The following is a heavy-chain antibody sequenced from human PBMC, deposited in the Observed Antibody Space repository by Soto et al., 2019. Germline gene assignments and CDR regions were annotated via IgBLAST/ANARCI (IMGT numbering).Heavy chain of an antibody. CDR3: AREVLGAIATSWFDP. Sequence: QVQLVQSGAEVKKPGSSLKVSCKASGGTFSSYAISWVRQAPGQGLEWMGGIIPIFGTANYAQKFQGRVTITADNSTSTAYMELSSLRAEDTAVYYCAREVLGAIATSWFDPWGQGTLVTVSS. V-gene: IGHV1-69*06. J-gene: IGHJ5*02. CDR2: IIPIFGTA. CDR1: GGTFSSYA. D-gene: IGHD2-21*01.